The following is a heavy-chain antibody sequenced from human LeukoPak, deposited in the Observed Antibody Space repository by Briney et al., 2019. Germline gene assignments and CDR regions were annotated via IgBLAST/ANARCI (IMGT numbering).Heavy chain of an antibody. D-gene: IGHD6-19*01. CDR2: IYPGDSDT. CDR3: ARISDGWYATGAFDI. V-gene: IGHV5-51*01. CDR1: GYSFTSYW. J-gene: IGHJ3*02. Sequence: GESLQISWKGSGYSFTSYWIGWVRQMPGKGLEWMGIIYPGDSDTRYSPSFQGQVTISADKSISTAYLQWSSLKASDTAMYYCARISDGWYATGAFDIWGQGTMVTVSS.